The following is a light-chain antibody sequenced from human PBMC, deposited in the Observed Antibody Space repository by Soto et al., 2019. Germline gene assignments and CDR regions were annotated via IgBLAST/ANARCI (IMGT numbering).Light chain of an antibody. Sequence: SVFSQSPGTLSLSPGERATLSCRASQSVSSSYLAWYQQKPGQAPRLLIYGASSRAAGIPARFSGGGSGTEFTLTINSLQSEDFAVYFCHQYNFWPTFGQGTKVDIK. J-gene: IGKJ1*01. CDR1: QSVSSSY. CDR2: GAS. V-gene: IGKV3D-15*01. CDR3: HQYNFWPT.